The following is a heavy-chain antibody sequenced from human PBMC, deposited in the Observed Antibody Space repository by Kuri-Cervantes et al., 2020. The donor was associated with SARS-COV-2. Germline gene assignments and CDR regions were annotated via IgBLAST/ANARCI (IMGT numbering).Heavy chain of an antibody. J-gene: IGHJ6*03. V-gene: IGHV3-23*01. Sequence: GESLKISCAASGFTFSSYAMSWVRQAPGKGLEWVSRINTDGSSTYYADSVKGRFTISRDNAKNSLYLQMNSLRAEDTAVYYCARTRAYYDFWSGPYYYYYYMDVWGKGTTVTVSS. CDR2: INTDGSST. D-gene: IGHD3-3*01. CDR3: ARTRAYYDFWSGPYYYYYYMDV. CDR1: GFTFSSYA.